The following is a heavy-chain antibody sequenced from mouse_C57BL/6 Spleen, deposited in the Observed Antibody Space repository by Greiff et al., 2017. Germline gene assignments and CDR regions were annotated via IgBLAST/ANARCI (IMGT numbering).Heavy chain of an antibody. J-gene: IGHJ2*01. CDR2: IYPGDGDT. Sequence: QVQLQQSGPELVKPGASVKISCKASGYAFSSSWMNWVKQRPGKGLEWIGRIYPGDGDTNYNGKFKGKATLTADKSSSTAYMQLSSLTSEDSAVXFGARLDYDYGGDWGPGTTLTVSS. D-gene: IGHD2-4*01. CDR1: GYAFSSSW. V-gene: IGHV1-82*01. CDR3: ARLDYDYGGD.